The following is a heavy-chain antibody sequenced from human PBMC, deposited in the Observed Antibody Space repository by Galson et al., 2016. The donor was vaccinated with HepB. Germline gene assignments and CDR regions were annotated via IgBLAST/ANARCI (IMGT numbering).Heavy chain of an antibody. D-gene: IGHD2-15*01. CDR1: GLTFKNHW. J-gene: IGHJ3*02. V-gene: IGHV3-30*18. CDR2: ISFDGSNA. Sequence: SLRLSCAASGLTFKNHWMSWVRQAPGKGLEWVAFISFDGSNAYYGDSVKGRFTISRDNSKNTLSLQMNSLRAEDTAVYYCAKERGDCSGGTCRYHDAFDIWGQGTMVTVSS. CDR3: AKERGDCSGGTCRYHDAFDI.